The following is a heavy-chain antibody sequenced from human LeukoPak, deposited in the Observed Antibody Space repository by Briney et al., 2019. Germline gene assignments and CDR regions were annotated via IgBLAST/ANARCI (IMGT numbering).Heavy chain of an antibody. V-gene: IGHV3-21*01. CDR1: GFTFSSYS. J-gene: IGHJ4*02. Sequence: GGSLRLSCAASGFTFSSYSMNWVRQAPGKGLEWGSSISSSSSYIYYADSVKGRFTISRDNAKNSLYLQMNSLRAEDTAVYYCAREAGDYVIDYWGQGTLVTVSS. CDR3: AREAGDYVIDY. D-gene: IGHD4-17*01. CDR2: ISSSSSYI.